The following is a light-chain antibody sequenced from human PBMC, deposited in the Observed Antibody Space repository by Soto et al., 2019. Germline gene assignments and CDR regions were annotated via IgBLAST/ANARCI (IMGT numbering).Light chain of an antibody. J-gene: IGKJ4*01. CDR2: DAS. V-gene: IGKV3-11*01. Sequence: EIGLTQSPATLSLSPGERATLSCRASQSVSSYLAWYQQKPGQAPRLLIYDASNRATGIPARFSGSGSGTEFILTISSLQSEDFAVYYCQQYSKWPLTLGGGSKVDIK. CDR1: QSVSSY. CDR3: QQYSKWPLT.